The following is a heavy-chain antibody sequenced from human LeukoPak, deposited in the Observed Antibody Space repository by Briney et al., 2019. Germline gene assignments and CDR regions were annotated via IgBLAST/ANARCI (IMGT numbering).Heavy chain of an antibody. CDR2: ISYDGSNK. Sequence: GGSLRLSCAASGFTFSSYGMHWVRQAPGKGLEWVAFISYDGSNKYYADSVKGRFTISRDNSKNTLYLQMNSLRAEDTAVYYCAKDLLSGYEMVDYWGQGTLVTVSS. CDR3: AKDLLSGYEMVDY. D-gene: IGHD5-12*01. J-gene: IGHJ4*02. CDR1: GFTFSSYG. V-gene: IGHV3-30*18.